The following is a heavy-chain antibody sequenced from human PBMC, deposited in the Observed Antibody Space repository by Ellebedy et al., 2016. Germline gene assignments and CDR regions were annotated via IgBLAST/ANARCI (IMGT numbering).Heavy chain of an antibody. CDR1: GFTFINYG. J-gene: IGHJ4*02. D-gene: IGHD5-24*01. CDR3: SRLHEWGDGYNS. Sequence: GESLKISXEASGFTFINYGMNWVRQAPGKGLEWVSTISGFSSSTFYADAVKGRFTISRDNSKSTLSLQMTSLRAEDTAVYYCSRLHEWGDGYNSWGQGTLVTVSS. V-gene: IGHV3-23*01. CDR2: ISGFSSST.